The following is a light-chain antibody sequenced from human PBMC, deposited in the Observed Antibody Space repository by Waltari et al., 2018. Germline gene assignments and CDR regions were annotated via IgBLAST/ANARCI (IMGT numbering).Light chain of an antibody. CDR3: SPYTGSDWV. V-gene: IGLV2-8*01. CDR2: EVT. J-gene: IGLJ3*02. CDR1: SSDIGGHNF. Sequence: HSALTQPPSASGSPGQSVTISCTGTSSDIGGHNFVSWYQQHPGKAPKLIIYEVTRRLSGVPDGTSATKAGSAASRTVSGLQADDEADYHCSPYTGSDWVFGGGTKLTVL.